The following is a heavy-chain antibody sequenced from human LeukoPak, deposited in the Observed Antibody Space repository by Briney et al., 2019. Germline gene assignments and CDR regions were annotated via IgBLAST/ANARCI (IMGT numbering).Heavy chain of an antibody. CDR1: GFTFSSYS. Sequence: GGSLRLSCAASGFTFSSYSMNWVRQAPGKGLEWVSSISSSSSSYIYYADSVKGRFTISRDNAKNSLYLQMNSLRAEDTAVYYCARDGTYYYGSGSYSFDYWGQGTLVTVSS. D-gene: IGHD3-10*01. CDR2: ISSSSSSYI. J-gene: IGHJ4*02. CDR3: ARDGTYYYGSGSYSFDY. V-gene: IGHV3-21*01.